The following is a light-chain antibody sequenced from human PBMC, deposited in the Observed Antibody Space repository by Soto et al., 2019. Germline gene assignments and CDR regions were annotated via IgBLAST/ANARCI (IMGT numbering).Light chain of an antibody. CDR2: SNN. V-gene: IGLV1-44*01. CDR1: RSNIGSNT. Sequence: QSVLTQPPSTSGTPGQRVTISCSGSRSNIGSNTVTWYQQLPGTAPKLLIYSNNQRPSGVPDRFSGSKSGTSASLAISGLQSEDEADYYCAAWDDSLNGRSVFGTGTKV. J-gene: IGLJ1*01. CDR3: AAWDDSLNGRSV.